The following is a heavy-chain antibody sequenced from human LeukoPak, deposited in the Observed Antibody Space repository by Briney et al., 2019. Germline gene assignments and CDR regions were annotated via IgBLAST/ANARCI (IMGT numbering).Heavy chain of an antibody. CDR3: AREGYSYGYGP. V-gene: IGHV7-4-1*02. J-gene: IGHJ5*02. Sequence: ASVKVSCKASGYTFTGYYMHWVRQAPGQGLEWMGWINTNTGNPTYAQGFTGRFVFSLDTSVSTAYLQISSLKAEDTAVYYCAREGYSYGYGPWGQGTLVTVSS. CDR1: GYTFTGYY. D-gene: IGHD5-18*01. CDR2: INTNTGNP.